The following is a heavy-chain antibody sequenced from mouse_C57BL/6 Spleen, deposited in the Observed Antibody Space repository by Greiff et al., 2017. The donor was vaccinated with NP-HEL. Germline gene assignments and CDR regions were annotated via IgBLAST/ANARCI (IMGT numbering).Heavy chain of an antibody. CDR3: ASIYYGYDVENYFDY. Sequence: EVQLQESGAELVKPGASVKLSCTASGFNIKDYYMHWVKQRTEQGLEWIGRIDPEDGETKYAPKFQGKATITADTSSNTAYLQLSSLTSEDTAVYYWASIYYGYDVENYFDYWGQGTTLTVSS. V-gene: IGHV14-2*01. CDR1: GFNIKDYY. CDR2: IDPEDGET. D-gene: IGHD2-2*01. J-gene: IGHJ2*01.